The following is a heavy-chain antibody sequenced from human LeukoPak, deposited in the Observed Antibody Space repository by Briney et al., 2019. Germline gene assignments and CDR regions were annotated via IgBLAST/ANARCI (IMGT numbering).Heavy chain of an antibody. D-gene: IGHD2-2*01. CDR3: ARGYCSCTSCSPLRAFDI. V-gene: IGHV1-69*02. J-gene: IGHJ3*02. Sequence: SVKVSCKASGGTFSSYTISWVRQAPGQGLEWMGRIIPILGIANYAQKFQGRVTITADKSTSTAYMELSSLRSEDTAVYYCARGYCSCTSCSPLRAFDIWGQGTMVTVSS. CDR1: GGTFSSYT. CDR2: IIPILGIA.